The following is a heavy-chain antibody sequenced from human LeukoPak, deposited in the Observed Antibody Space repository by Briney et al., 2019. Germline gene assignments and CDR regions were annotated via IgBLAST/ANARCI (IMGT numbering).Heavy chain of an antibody. Sequence: PGGSLRLSCAASGFTFSSYEMNWVRQAPGKGLESVSYISSSGSTIYYADSVKGRFTISRDNAKNSLYLQMNSLRAEDTAVYYCARPAVFGVVIAPDYYGMDVWGQGTTVTVSS. J-gene: IGHJ6*02. V-gene: IGHV3-48*03. CDR1: GFTFSSYE. D-gene: IGHD3-3*01. CDR3: ARPAVFGVVIAPDYYGMDV. CDR2: ISSSGSTI.